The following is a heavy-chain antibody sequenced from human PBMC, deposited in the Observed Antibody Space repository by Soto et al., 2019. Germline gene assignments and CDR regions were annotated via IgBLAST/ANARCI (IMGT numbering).Heavy chain of an antibody. CDR2: ISSSGSTI. CDR1: GFTFSDYY. CDR3: ASEDYGGAEVRVYYYYGTDV. Sequence: QVQLVESGGGLVKPGGSLRLSCAASGFTFSDYYMSWIRQAPGKGLEWVSYISSSGSTIYYADSVKGRFTISRDNAKNLLYLQLNRLTAANTAAYYCASEDYGGAEVRVYYYYGTDVWGQGTTVTVSS. V-gene: IGHV3-11*01. D-gene: IGHD4-17*01. J-gene: IGHJ6*02.